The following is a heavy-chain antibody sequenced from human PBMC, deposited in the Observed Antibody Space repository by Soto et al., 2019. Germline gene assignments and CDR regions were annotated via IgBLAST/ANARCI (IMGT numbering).Heavy chain of an antibody. CDR2: IYYSGST. D-gene: IGHD2-15*01. Sequence: SETLSLTCTVSGGSISSYYWSWIRQPPGKGLEWIAYIYYSGSTNYNPSLKSRVTISVDTSKNQFSLKLSSVTAADTAVYYCARRARSGPLVDFDYWGQGTLVTVSS. CDR3: ARRARSGPLVDFDY. V-gene: IGHV4-59*08. J-gene: IGHJ4*02. CDR1: GGSISSYY.